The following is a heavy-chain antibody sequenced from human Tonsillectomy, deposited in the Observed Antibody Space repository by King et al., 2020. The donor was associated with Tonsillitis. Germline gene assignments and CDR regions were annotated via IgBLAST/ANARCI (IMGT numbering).Heavy chain of an antibody. CDR3: ARKGCGGDCYPY. V-gene: IGHV3-66*01. CDR2: IYSGVST. Sequence: VQLVESGGGLVQPGGSLRLSCAASGFTVSSNYMSWVRQAPGKGLEWGSVIYSGVSTYYADSVKGRFTISRDNSKNTLYLQMNSLRAEDTAVYYCARKGCGGDCYPYWGQGTLVTVSS. CDR1: GFTVSSNY. D-gene: IGHD2-21*02. J-gene: IGHJ4*02.